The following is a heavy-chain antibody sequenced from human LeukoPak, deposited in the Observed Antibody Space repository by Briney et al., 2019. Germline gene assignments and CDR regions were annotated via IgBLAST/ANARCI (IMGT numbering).Heavy chain of an antibody. CDR3: EKCPLDNCSGGFDF. Sequence: PGGPLTLSCVISGFTFTSHAMSWFRHAPGKGLEWVSAISDSGANTYYTDSVEGRFTISRDSSKNTLYLQMNNLRAEDAALYYCEKCPLDNCSGGFDFWGQGTLVTFSS. J-gene: IGHJ4*02. D-gene: IGHD1-1*01. CDR2: ISDSGANT. V-gene: IGHV3-23*01. CDR1: GFTFTSHA.